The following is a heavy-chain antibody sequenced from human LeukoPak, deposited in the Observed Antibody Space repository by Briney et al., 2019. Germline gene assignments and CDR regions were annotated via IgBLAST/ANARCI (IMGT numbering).Heavy chain of an antibody. CDR3: ARDPYDILTGYYNRNHFDY. V-gene: IGHV1-69*13. CDR2: IIPIFGTA. Sequence: SVKVSCKASGGTFSGYAISWVRQAPGQGLEWMGGIIPIFGTANYAQKFQGRITITADESTGTAYMELSSLRSEDTAVYYCARDPYDILTGYYNRNHFDYWGQGTLVTVSS. D-gene: IGHD3-9*01. CDR1: GGTFSGYA. J-gene: IGHJ4*02.